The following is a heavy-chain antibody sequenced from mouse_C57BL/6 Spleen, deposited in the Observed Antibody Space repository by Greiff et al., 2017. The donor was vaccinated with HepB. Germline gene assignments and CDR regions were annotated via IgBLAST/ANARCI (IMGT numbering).Heavy chain of an antibody. CDR2: IRRGGST. D-gene: IGHD2-4*01. CDR1: GFSLTSYG. CDR3: AKDDYGVGYFDV. J-gene: IGHJ1*03. V-gene: IGHV2-5*01. Sequence: QVQLQQSGPGLVQPSQCLSITCTASGFSLTSYGVHWVRQSPGKGLEWLGVIRRGGSTDYNADCMSRLSITKDNSKSQVFFKMNSLQADDTDIYYCAKDDYGVGYFDVWGTGTTVTVSS.